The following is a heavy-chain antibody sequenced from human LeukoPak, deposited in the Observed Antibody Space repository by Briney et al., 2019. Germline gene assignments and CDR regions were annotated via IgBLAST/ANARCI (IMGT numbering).Heavy chain of an antibody. CDR2: IYYSGST. D-gene: IGHD4-17*01. CDR3: AICLDYGDYRMTDAFDI. CDR1: GGSISSYY. V-gene: IGHV4-59*01. J-gene: IGHJ3*02. Sequence: SETLSLTCTVSGGSISSYYWSGIRQPPGKGLEWIGYIYYSGSTNYNPSLKSRVTISVDTSKNQFSLKLSSVTAADTAVYYCAICLDYGDYRMTDAFDIWGQGTMVTVSS.